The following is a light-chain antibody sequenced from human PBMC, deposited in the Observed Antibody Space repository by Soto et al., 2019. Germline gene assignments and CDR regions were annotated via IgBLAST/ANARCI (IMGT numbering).Light chain of an antibody. V-gene: IGKV3-20*01. J-gene: IGKJ1*01. CDR2: GAS. Sequence: EIVLTQSPGTLSLSPGERATLSCRASQSVSSSYLAWYQQKPGQAPRLLMYGASSRATGISDRFSGSGSGTDFTLTISRLEPEDFAMYSCQQYGDLPRTFGQGTKVEIK. CDR3: QQYGDLPRT. CDR1: QSVSSSY.